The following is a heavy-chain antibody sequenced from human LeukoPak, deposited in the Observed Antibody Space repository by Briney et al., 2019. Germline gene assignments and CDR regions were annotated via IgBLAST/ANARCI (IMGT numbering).Heavy chain of an antibody. V-gene: IGHV3-23*01. CDR2: ISGNGGST. D-gene: IGHD6-13*01. Sequence: PGGSLRLSCAASGFTFSGYAMTWVRQGPGKGLEWASIISGNGGSTYYADSVKGRFTISRDNSKNTLYLQMNSLRAEDTAIYYCAKDLQGSSWYSPDQWGQGTLVTVSS. CDR3: AKDLQGSSWYSPDQ. J-gene: IGHJ4*02. CDR1: GFTFSGYA.